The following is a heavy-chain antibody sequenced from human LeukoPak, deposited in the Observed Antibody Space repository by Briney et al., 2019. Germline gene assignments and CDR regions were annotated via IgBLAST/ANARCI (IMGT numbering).Heavy chain of an antibody. Sequence: PGGSLRLSCAASGFTFSSYSMNWVRQAPGKGLEWVSSISSSSSYIYYADSVKGRFTISRDNAKNSLYLQMSSLRADDTAVYYCAREDSSGWYDPDAFDIWGQGTMVTVSS. CDR3: AREDSSGWYDPDAFDI. D-gene: IGHD6-19*01. J-gene: IGHJ3*02. CDR1: GFTFSSYS. CDR2: ISSSSSYI. V-gene: IGHV3-21*04.